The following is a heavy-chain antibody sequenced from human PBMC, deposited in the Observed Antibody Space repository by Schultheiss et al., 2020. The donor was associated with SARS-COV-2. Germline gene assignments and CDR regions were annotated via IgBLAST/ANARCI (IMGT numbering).Heavy chain of an antibody. Sequence: ASVKVSCKASGYTFTSYDINWVRQATGQGLEWMGRINPNSGGTNYAQKFQGRVTMTRDTSISTAYMELSRLRSDDTAVYYCARDQYYDFWSGYYSYYYYGMDVWGQGTTVTVSS. V-gene: IGHV1-2*06. CDR2: INPNSGGT. J-gene: IGHJ6*02. D-gene: IGHD3-3*01. CDR1: GYTFTSYD. CDR3: ARDQYYDFWSGYYSYYYYGMDV.